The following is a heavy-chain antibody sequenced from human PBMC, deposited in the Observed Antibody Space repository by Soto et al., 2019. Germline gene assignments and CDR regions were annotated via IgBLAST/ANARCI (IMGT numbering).Heavy chain of an antibody. CDR1: GFTFSSYG. CDR3: AKSITDYYYYAMDV. Sequence: GGSLRLSCAASGFTFSSYGMHCVRQAPGKGLEWVAVMSYDGSNKYSADSVKGRFTISRDNSKNTLYLQMNSLRAEDTAVYYCAKSITDYYYYAMDVWGQGTTVTVSS. V-gene: IGHV3-30*18. CDR2: MSYDGSNK. J-gene: IGHJ6*02. D-gene: IGHD3-10*01.